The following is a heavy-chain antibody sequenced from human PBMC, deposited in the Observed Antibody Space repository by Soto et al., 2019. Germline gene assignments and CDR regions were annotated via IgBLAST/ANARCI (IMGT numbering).Heavy chain of an antibody. D-gene: IGHD5-12*01. V-gene: IGHV4-59*01. Sequence: SETLSLTCTVSGGSISSYYWSWIRQPPGKGLEWIGYIYYSGSTNYNPSLKSRVTISVDTSKNQFALKLSSVTAADTAVYYCARLYSGYDSHYGDYGYYFDYWGQGTLVTVSS. J-gene: IGHJ4*02. CDR2: IYYSGST. CDR1: GGSISSYY. CDR3: ARLYSGYDSHYGDYGYYFDY.